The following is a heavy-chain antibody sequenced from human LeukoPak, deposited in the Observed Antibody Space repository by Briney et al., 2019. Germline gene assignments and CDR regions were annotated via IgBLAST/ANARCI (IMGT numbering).Heavy chain of an antibody. CDR2: INHSGST. D-gene: IGHD3-10*01. J-gene: IGHJ4*02. V-gene: IGHV4-34*01. Sequence: SETLSLTCAVHGGSFSGYYWSWIRQPPGKGLEWIGEINHSGSTNYNPSLKSRVTISVDTSKNQFSLKLSSVTAADTAVYYCARGGYYYGSGSYYPPSYYFDYWGQGILVTVSS. CDR1: GGSFSGYY. CDR3: ARGGYYYGSGSYYPPSYYFDY.